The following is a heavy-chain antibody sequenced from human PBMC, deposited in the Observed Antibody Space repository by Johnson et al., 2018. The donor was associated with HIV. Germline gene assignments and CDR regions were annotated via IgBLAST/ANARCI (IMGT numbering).Heavy chain of an antibody. CDR2: IKQDGSEK. CDR1: GFTFSSYW. V-gene: IGHV3-7*05. CDR3: ARSYRSGSYHGGGWKAFDI. J-gene: IGHJ3*02. D-gene: IGHD1-26*01. Sequence: EVQLVESGGGVVQPGRSLRLSCAASGFTFSSYWMSWVRQAPGKGLEWVANIKQDGSEKYYVDSVKGRFTISRDNAKNSLYLQLNSLRAEDTAVYYCARSYRSGSYHGGGWKAFDIWGQGTMVTVSS.